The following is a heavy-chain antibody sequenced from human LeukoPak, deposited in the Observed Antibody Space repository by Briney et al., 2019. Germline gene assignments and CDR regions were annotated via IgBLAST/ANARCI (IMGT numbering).Heavy chain of an antibody. V-gene: IGHV3-7*01. CDR3: ARASIEVVNTDYDY. CDR1: GFTLSSYW. CDR2: IKQDGSEK. D-gene: IGHD3-22*01. J-gene: IGHJ4*02. Sequence: GGSLRLSCAASGFTLSSYWMTWVRQAPGKGLEWVAYIKQDGSEKYYMDSVKGRFTISRDNAKNSLYLQMNSLRAEDTAVYFCARASIEVVNTDYDYWGQGTLVTVSS.